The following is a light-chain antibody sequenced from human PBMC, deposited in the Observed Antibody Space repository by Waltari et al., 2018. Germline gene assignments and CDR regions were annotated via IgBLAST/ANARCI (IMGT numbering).Light chain of an antibody. J-gene: IGKJ1*01. CDR2: YAS. Sequence: EIVLTQSPDFQSVPPKETVPISFRASQSMGRSLHWYQQKPNQFQKLLIKYASQSISGVPSRFSGSGSGTDFTLTINSLEAEDAATYYCHQSSSLPPTFGQGTKVEIK. CDR1: QSMGRS. CDR3: HQSSSLPPT. V-gene: IGKV6-21*02.